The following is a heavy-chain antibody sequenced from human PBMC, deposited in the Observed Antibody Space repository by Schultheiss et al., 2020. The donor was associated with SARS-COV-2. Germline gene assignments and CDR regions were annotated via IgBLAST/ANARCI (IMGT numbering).Heavy chain of an antibody. CDR1: GGTFSSYA. CDR3: VIAHRQDYYYYGMDV. CDR2: IIPIFGTA. D-gene: IGHD6-13*01. V-gene: IGHV1-69*13. Sequence: SVKVSCKSSGGTFSSYAISWVRQAPGHGLEWMGGIIPIFGTANYAQKFQGRVTITADESTSTAYMALSSLRSEDTAVYYCVIAHRQDYYYYGMDVWGQGTTVTVAS. J-gene: IGHJ6*02.